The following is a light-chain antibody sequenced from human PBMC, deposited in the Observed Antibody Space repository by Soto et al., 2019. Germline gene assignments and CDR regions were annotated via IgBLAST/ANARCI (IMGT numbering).Light chain of an antibody. J-gene: IGLJ1*01. CDR3: SSYTGGNPSYV. V-gene: IGLV2-8*01. CDR2: EVT. Sequence: QSVLAQPASVSGSPGQSITIPCTGTTSDIGAYDYVSWYQQHPGKVPKLIIFEVTKRPSGVSDRFSGSKSGNTASLTVSGLQAEDEADYYCSSYTGGNPSYVFGTGTKVTVL. CDR1: TSDIGAYDY.